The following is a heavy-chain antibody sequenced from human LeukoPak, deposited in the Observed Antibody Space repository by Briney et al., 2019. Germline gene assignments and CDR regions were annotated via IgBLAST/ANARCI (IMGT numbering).Heavy chain of an antibody. J-gene: IGHJ6*03. Sequence: PSETLSLSCTVSGGSISSGSYYWSWIRQPAGKGLEWIGRIYTSGSTNYNPSLKSRVTISVDTSKNQFSLKLSSVTAADTAMYYCARVAGDYGDYAKDYYYYYMDVCGKGTTVTISS. CDR2: IYTSGST. V-gene: IGHV4-61*02. CDR3: ARVAGDYGDYAKDYYYYYMDV. D-gene: IGHD4-17*01. CDR1: GGSISSGSYY.